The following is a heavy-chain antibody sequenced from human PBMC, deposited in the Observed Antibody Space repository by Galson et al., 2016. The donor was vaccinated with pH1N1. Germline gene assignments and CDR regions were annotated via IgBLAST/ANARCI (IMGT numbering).Heavy chain of an antibody. J-gene: IGHJ4*02. CDR1: GFTFGDYA. Sequence: SLRLSCAASGFTFGDYAMSWFRQAPGKGLEWVGFIRSKAYGGTTQYAASVRGRFTISRDDSKSIAYLQMNSLKTEDTAVYYCTIWNLLLSPSESFDYGGQGTLVTVSS. CDR2: IRSKAYGGTT. CDR3: TIWNLLLSPSESFDY. D-gene: IGHD2-2*01. V-gene: IGHV3-49*03.